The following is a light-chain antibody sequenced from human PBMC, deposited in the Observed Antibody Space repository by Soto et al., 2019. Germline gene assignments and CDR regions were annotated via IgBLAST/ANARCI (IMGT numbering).Light chain of an antibody. J-gene: IGKJ1*01. CDR2: DVS. CDR1: PSISGW. Sequence: DLQTTHSPSSLCASKEVRITIPCRASPSISGWLAWYQQKPGKAPKFLIYDVSNLESGVPLRFSGSGSGTEFTLTISSLQPDDFATYYCQQYSTYPWTFGQGTKVDI. V-gene: IGKV1-5*01. CDR3: QQYSTYPWT.